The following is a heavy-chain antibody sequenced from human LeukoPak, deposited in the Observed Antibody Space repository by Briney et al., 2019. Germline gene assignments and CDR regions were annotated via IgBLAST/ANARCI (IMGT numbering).Heavy chain of an antibody. D-gene: IGHD3-10*01. Sequence: SETLSLTCTVSGGSISSYYWSWIRQPAGKGLEWIGRIYTSGSTNYNPSLKSRVTMSVDTSKNQFSLKLSSVTAADTAVYYCARAGEEVRPDFYYFDYWGQGTLVTVSS. CDR1: GGSISSYY. J-gene: IGHJ4*02. CDR3: ARAGEEVRPDFYYFDY. CDR2: IYTSGST. V-gene: IGHV4-4*07.